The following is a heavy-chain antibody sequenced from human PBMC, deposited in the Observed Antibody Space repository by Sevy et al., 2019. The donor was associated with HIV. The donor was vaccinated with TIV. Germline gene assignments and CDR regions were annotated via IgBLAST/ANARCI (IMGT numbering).Heavy chain of an antibody. V-gene: IGHV1-18*01. CDR1: GYTFNTYG. J-gene: IGHJ4*02. CDR3: ARDLSDHSHNIDF. CDR2: NSAYNGNT. D-gene: IGHD1-1*01. Sequence: ASVKVSCKASGYTFNTYGISWVRQAPGQGLQWMGWNSAYNGNTNYAQKLQGRVTMTTDTSTSTAYMELRSLRSDETAVYYCARDLSDHSHNIDFWGQGTLVTVSS.